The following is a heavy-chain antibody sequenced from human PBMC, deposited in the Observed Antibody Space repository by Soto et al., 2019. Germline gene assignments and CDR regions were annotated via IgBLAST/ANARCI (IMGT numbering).Heavy chain of an antibody. CDR3: ARETISPGYSRGWSDY. CDR1: GFTFSSYS. J-gene: IGHJ4*02. D-gene: IGHD6-19*01. CDR2: ISSSSSYI. Sequence: EVQLVESGGGLVKPGGSLRLSCAASGFTFSSYSMNWVRQARGKGLEWVSSISSSSSYIYYADSVKGRFTISRDNAKDSLCLQMNYLGAEDTAEYYCARETISPGYSRGWSDYWGQGPVVTVSS. V-gene: IGHV3-21*01.